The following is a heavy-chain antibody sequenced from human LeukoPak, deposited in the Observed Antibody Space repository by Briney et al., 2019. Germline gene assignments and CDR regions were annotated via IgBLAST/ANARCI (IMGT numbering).Heavy chain of an antibody. CDR1: GFTFSRHG. CDR3: ARDRAWNYFGY. CDR2: ISNDGSRK. Sequence: PGGSLRLSCAPSGFTFSRHGMHWVRQAPGKGLEWVAIISNDGSRKYYAHSVEGRFTISRDNSKNTLYLQMDSLRAEDTAVYYCARDRAWNYFGYWGQGTLVTVSP. J-gene: IGHJ4*02. V-gene: IGHV3-30*03. D-gene: IGHD1-26*01.